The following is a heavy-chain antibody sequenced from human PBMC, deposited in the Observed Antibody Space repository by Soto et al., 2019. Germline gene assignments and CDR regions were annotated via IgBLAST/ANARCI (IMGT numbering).Heavy chain of an antibody. D-gene: IGHD4-17*01. CDR2: IYYSGPT. V-gene: IGHV4-39*01. CDR3: ARHDYGGFGL. Sequence: PSETLSLTCTVSGDSISSSSYYWGWIRQPPGKGLEWIGSIYYSGPTYYNPSLKSRVTISVDTSKNQFSLKLSSVTAADTAVYYCARHDYGGFGLWGQGTLVTVSS. CDR1: GDSISSSSYY. J-gene: IGHJ4*02.